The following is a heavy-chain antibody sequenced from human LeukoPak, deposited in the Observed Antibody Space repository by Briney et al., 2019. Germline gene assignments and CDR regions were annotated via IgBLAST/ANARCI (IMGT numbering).Heavy chain of an antibody. CDR1: GFTFSSYG. CDR3: AKDFFGDGYNPGY. J-gene: IGHJ4*02. V-gene: IGHV3-33*06. CDR2: IWYDGSNK. Sequence: GGSLRLSCAASGFTFSSYGMHWVRQAPGKGLEWVAVIWYDGSNKYYADSVKGRFTISRDNSKNTLYLQMNSLRAEDTAVYYCAKDFFGDGYNPGYWGQGALVTVSS. D-gene: IGHD5-24*01.